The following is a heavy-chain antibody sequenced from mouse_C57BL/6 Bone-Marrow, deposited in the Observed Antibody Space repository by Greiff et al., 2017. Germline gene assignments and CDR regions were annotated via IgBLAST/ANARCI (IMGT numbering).Heavy chain of an antibody. J-gene: IGHJ1*03. CDR2: SRNKANDYTT. D-gene: IGHD2-4*01. Sequence: EVKLMESGGGLVQSGRSLRLSCATSGFTFSDFYMEWVRQAPGKGLEWIAASRNKANDYTTEYSASVKGRFIVSRDTSQSILYLQMNALRAEDTAIYYCARDYYDYDHDGYWYFDVWGTGTTVTVSS. CDR3: ARDYYDYDHDGYWYFDV. CDR1: GFTFSDFY. V-gene: IGHV7-1*01.